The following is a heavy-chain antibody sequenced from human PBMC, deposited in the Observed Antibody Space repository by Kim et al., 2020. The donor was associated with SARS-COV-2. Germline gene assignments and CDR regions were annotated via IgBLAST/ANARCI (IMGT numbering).Heavy chain of an antibody. CDR2: T. V-gene: IGHV1-18*01. CDR3: ARGKGIAPAAD. J-gene: IGHJ4*02. Sequence: TNDAQKLQGRVTMTTDTSTSTAYMELRSLRSDDTAVYYCARGKGIAPAADWGQGTLVTVSS. D-gene: IGHD6-25*01.